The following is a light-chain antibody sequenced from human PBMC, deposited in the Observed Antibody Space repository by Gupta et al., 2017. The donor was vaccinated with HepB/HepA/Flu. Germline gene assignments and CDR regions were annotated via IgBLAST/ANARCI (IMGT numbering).Light chain of an antibody. CDR2: STN. V-gene: IGLV8-61*01. CDR3: VLYMGSGTWV. J-gene: IGLJ3*02. Sequence: QTVVTQEPSLSVSPGGTVPPTRGFSSGSVSTNFYPSWYQQTPGQAPRTLIYSTNTRSSGVPDRFSGSILGNKAALTITGAQADDESDYYCVLYMGSGTWVFGGGTKLTVL. CDR1: SGSVSTNFY.